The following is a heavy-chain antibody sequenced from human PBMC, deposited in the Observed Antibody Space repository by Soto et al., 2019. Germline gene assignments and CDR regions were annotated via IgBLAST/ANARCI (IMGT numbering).Heavy chain of an antibody. CDR1: GYTFTSYD. CDR2: MNPNSGNT. J-gene: IGHJ5*02. CDR3: ARVVYCSRTSCYGLGSGRFDP. D-gene: IGHD2-2*01. V-gene: IGHV1-8*01. Sequence: QVQLVQSGAEVKKPGASVKVSCKASGYTFTSYDINWVRQATGQGLEWMGWMNPNSGNTGYAQKFQGRVTMTRNTSISTAYMELSSLRSEDTAVYYCARVVYCSRTSCYGLGSGRFDPWGKGTLVTVSS.